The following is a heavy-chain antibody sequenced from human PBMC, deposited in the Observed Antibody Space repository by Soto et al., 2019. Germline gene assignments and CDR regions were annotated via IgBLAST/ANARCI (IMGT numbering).Heavy chain of an antibody. J-gene: IGHJ2*01. CDR3: ARGGSLYWYFDL. CDR2: INAGNGNT. Sequence: QVQLVQSGAEVKKPGASVKVSCKASGYTFTSYAMHWVRQAPGQRLEWMGWINAGNGNTKYSQKVQGRVTITRDTSASTAYMERSSLRSEATAVYYCARGGSLYWYFDLWGRGTLVTVSS. D-gene: IGHD1-26*01. V-gene: IGHV1-3*01. CDR1: GYTFTSYA.